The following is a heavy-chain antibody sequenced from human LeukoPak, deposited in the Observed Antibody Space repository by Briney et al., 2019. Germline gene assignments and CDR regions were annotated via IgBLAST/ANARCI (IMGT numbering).Heavy chain of an antibody. CDR2: ISASGSNI. CDR1: GFPFSSYS. D-gene: IGHD1-1*01. CDR3: VRVKGTYFDF. J-gene: IGHJ4*02. Sequence: PGGSLRLSCAASGFPFSSYSMNWARQAPGEGLEWVSYISASGSNIYYLDSVKGRFTVSRDNAMNSLFLQMDRPRAEETAVYYCVRVKGTYFDFWGQGTLVTVSS. V-gene: IGHV3-48*01.